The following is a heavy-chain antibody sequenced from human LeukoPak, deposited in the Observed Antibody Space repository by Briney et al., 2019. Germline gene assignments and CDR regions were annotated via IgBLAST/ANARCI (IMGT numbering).Heavy chain of an antibody. Sequence: PGESLKISCQGSGYMFNNFWISWVRQKPGKGLEFMGIIYPGDSDARYSPSFQGQVTMSADTSSNTAYLHWTSLEAADTAIYYCARHLSDFGDFNLAGLWGPGTLVTVSS. V-gene: IGHV5-51*01. J-gene: IGHJ4*02. CDR1: GYMFNNFW. D-gene: IGHD4-17*01. CDR3: ARHLSDFGDFNLAGL. CDR2: IYPGDSDA.